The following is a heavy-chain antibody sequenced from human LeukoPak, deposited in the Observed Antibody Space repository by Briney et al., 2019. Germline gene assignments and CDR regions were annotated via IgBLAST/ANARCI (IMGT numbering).Heavy chain of an antibody. Sequence: PSETLSLTCTVSGGSISSYYWSWIRQPPGKGLEWNGYIYTSGSTNYNPSLKSRVTISVDTSKNQFSLKLSSVTAADTAVYYCARIYGDLNWFDPWGQGTLVTVSS. CDR1: GGSISSYY. J-gene: IGHJ5*02. V-gene: IGHV4-4*09. CDR3: ARIYGDLNWFDP. D-gene: IGHD4-17*01. CDR2: IYTSGST.